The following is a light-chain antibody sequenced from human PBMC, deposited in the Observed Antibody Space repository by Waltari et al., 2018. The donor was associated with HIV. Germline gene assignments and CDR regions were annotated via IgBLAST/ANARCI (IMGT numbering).Light chain of an antibody. J-gene: IGLJ2*01. CDR1: SNDVGGSNY. CDR2: EVS. Sequence: QSALTQPPSASGSPGQSVPISCTGTSNDVGGSNYVSWYQQPPGKAPKLMIYEVSERPSGVPDRFSGSKSGNTASLTVSGLQAEDEADYYCSSYSGGNNFDVVFGGGTKLTVL. V-gene: IGLV2-8*01. CDR3: SSYSGGNNFDVV.